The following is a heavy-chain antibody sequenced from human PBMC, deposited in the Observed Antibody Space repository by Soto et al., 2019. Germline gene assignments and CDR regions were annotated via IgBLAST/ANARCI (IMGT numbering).Heavy chain of an antibody. CDR2: IHYSGST. CDR1: GGSVSSGDCH. Sequence: PSETLSLTCTVSGGSVSSGDCHWSWIRQPPGRGLEWIGHIHYSGSTYYNPSLSSRLTISVDTSKNQFSLKLSSVTAADTAVYYCASRAVAGTRNWFDPWGQGTLVTVSS. CDR3: ASRAVAGTRNWFDP. D-gene: IGHD6-19*01. J-gene: IGHJ5*02. V-gene: IGHV4-30-4*01.